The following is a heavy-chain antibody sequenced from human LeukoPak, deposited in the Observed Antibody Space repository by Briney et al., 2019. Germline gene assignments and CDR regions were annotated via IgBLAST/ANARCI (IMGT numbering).Heavy chain of an antibody. CDR3: ARDEGIVIVPGTHDY. CDR2: ISAYNGYT. D-gene: IGHD2-2*01. V-gene: IGHV1-18*01. J-gene: IGHJ4*02. CDR1: GYTFTNFG. Sequence: GASVKVSCKGYGYTFTNFGITWVRQAPGQGFEWMGWISAYNGYTNYAQKLQGRVTMTTETSTSTVYMELRSLRFGDTAVYYCARDEGIVIVPGTHDYWGRGTLVTVSS.